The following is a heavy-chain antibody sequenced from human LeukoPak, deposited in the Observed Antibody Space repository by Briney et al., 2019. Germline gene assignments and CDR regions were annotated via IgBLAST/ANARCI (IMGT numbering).Heavy chain of an antibody. J-gene: IGHJ4*02. CDR3: ARDRGYSTFDY. D-gene: IGHD4-23*01. CDR1: AFTFSNYW. V-gene: IGHV3-7*01. CDR2: IKEDGGEI. Sequence: GRSLRLSCAASAFTFSNYWISWVRQAPGKGPEWVAYIKEDGGEINYLDSVKGRFTISRDSAKNSVYLQMNSLRAEDTAVYYCARDRGYSTFDYWGQGTLAIVSS.